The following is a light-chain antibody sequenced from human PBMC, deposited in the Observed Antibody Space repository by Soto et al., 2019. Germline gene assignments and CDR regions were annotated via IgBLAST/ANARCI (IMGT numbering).Light chain of an antibody. J-gene: IGLJ2*01. CDR3: SSYTSSVVV. Sequence: QSALTQPAPVSGSPGQSITISCTGTSSDVGGYNYVSWYQQHPGKAPKLMIYDVSNRPSGVSNRFSGSKSGNTASLTISGLQAEDEAAYYCSSYTSSVVVFGGGTKVTVL. V-gene: IGLV2-14*01. CDR1: SSDVGGYNY. CDR2: DVS.